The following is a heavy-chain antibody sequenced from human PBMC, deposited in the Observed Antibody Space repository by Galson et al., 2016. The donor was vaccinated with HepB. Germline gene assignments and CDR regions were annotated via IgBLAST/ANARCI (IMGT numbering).Heavy chain of an antibody. CDR3: ASSGYSSSWYFSGFDP. CDR1: GGSISSGGYY. CDR2: IYYSGST. V-gene: IGHV4-31*01. J-gene: IGHJ5*02. Sequence: TLSLTCTVSGGSISSGGYYWSWIRQHPGKGLEWIGYIYYSGSTYYNPSLKSQVTISVDTSKNQFSLKLSSVTAADTAVYYCASSGYSSSWYFSGFDPWGQGTLVTVSS. D-gene: IGHD6-13*01.